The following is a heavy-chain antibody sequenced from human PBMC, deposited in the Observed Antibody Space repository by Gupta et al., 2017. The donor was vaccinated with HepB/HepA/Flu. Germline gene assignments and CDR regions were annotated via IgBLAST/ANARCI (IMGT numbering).Heavy chain of an antibody. CDR3: ARDASNRPSGWNRCFDY. V-gene: IGHV3-33*01. J-gene: IGHJ4*02. CDR1: GFTFSIYG. CDR2: IWFDGSNK. D-gene: IGHD6-19*01. Sequence: QVQLVESGGGVVQPGRSLRLSCAASGFTFSIYGMHWVRQAPGKGLEWVAGIWFDGSNKYYADSVKGRVTISRDNSKNTLYLQVNSLTAEDTAVYYCARDASNRPSGWNRCFDYWGQGTLVTVSS.